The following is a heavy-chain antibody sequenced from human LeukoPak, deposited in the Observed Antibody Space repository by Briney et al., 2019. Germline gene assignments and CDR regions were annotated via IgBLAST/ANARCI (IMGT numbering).Heavy chain of an antibody. CDR1: GFTFSSYA. J-gene: IGHJ6*02. V-gene: IGHV3-23*01. CDR3: AKDFLVPAPDNYYYNGRHV. CDR2: ISGSGGST. Sequence: PGGSLRLSCAASGFTFSSYAMSWVRQAPGKGLEWVSAISGSGGSTNYADSVKGRFTISRDNSKNTPYLQLNSLRAEDTAVYYCAKDFLVPAPDNYYYNGRHVWGQGTTVTVSS. D-gene: IGHD6-6*01.